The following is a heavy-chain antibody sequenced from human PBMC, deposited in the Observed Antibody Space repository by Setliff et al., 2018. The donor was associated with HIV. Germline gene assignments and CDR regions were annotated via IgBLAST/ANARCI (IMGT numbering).Heavy chain of an antibody. CDR2: ISAYNGNT. V-gene: IGHV1-18*01. CDR3: ARDPPLAAAGGPDAFDI. J-gene: IGHJ3*02. CDR1: GYTFTSYG. D-gene: IGHD6-13*01. Sequence: ASVKVSCKASGYTFTSYGISWVRQAPGQGLAWMGWISAYNGNTNYAQKLQGRVTMTTDTSTSTAYMELRSLRSDDTAVYYCARDPPLAAAGGPDAFDIWGQGTMVTVSS.